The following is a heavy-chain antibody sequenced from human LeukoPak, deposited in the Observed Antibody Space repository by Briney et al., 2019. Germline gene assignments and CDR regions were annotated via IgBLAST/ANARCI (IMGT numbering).Heavy chain of an antibody. D-gene: IGHD1-26*01. CDR1: GFNFRMYC. J-gene: IGHJ4*02. CDR2: IMQDGNDK. CDR3: ASRIVGTPDYFDY. Sequence: GGSLRLSCAASGFNFRMYCMSWVRQAPGKGLEWVANIMQDGNDKYYVASVKGRFTISRDNAKNSLYLQLNSLRVEDTAVYYCASRIVGTPDYFDYWGQGTLVTVSS. V-gene: IGHV3-7*01.